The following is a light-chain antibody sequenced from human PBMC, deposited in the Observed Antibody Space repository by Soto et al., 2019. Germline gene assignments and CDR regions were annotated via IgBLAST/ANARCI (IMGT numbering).Light chain of an antibody. CDR1: QSVSSSY. V-gene: IGKV3-20*01. J-gene: IGKJ1*01. Sequence: EIVLTQSPGTLSLSPGERATLSCRASQSVSSSYLAWYQQKPGQAPRLLIYVASSRATGIPDRFSGSGSGTDFTLTISILEPEDFAVYYCQQYGSSPLTFCQGTKVEIK. CDR2: VAS. CDR3: QQYGSSPLT.